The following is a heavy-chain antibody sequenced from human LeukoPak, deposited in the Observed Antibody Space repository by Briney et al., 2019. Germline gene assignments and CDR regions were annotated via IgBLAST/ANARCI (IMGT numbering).Heavy chain of an antibody. D-gene: IGHD3-22*01. CDR2: IYYSGST. CDR1: GGSISSYY. J-gene: IGHJ3*02. Sequence: SETLSLTCTVSGGSISSYYWSWIRQPPGKGLEWIGYIYYSGSTNYNPSLKSRVTISVDTSKNQFSLKLSSVTAADTAVYYCARPGVVNAFDIWGQGTMVTVSS. V-gene: IGHV4-59*08. CDR3: ARPGVVNAFDI.